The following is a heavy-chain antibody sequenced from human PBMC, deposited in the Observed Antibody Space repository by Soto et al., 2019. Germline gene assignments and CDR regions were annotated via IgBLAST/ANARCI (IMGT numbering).Heavy chain of an antibody. V-gene: IGHV4-39*01. Sequence: SETLSLTCSVSGGSISSTSYYWGWIRQPPGKGLEWIGSIYYSGSIYHNPSLKSRVSTSVDTSKNQFSLKLNSVTAADTALYYCARLLYDRSGYYYFDYWGRGTLVTVS. J-gene: IGHJ4*02. CDR2: IYYSGSI. CDR3: ARLLYDRSGYYYFDY. D-gene: IGHD3-22*01. CDR1: GGSISSTSYY.